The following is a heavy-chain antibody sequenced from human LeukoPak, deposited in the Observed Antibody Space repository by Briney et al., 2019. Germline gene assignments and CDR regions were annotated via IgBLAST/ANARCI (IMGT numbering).Heavy chain of an antibody. V-gene: IGHV3-64*01. CDR3: ARVLLSYSYGYGGIDY. D-gene: IGHD5-18*01. Sequence: GGSLRLSCAASGFTFSSYAMHWVRQAPGKGLEYVSAISSNGGSTYYANSVKGRFTISRDNSKNTLYLQMGSLRAEDMAVYYCARVLLSYSYGYGGIDYWGQGTLVTVSS. CDR1: GFTFSSYA. CDR2: ISSNGGST. J-gene: IGHJ4*02.